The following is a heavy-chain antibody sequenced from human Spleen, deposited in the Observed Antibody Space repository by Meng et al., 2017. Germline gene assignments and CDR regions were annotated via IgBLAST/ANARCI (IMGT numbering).Heavy chain of an antibody. CDR1: GGSFSGYY. Sequence: QVPPQQWGPGLLKPSETLSLTCAVYGGSFSGYYWSWIRQPPGKGLEWIGEINHSGSTNYNPSLKSRVTISVDTSKNQFSLKLSSVTAADTAVYYCARSIAAVPFDYWGQGTLVTVSS. CDR3: ARSIAAVPFDY. CDR2: INHSGST. V-gene: IGHV4-34*01. J-gene: IGHJ4*02. D-gene: IGHD6-13*01.